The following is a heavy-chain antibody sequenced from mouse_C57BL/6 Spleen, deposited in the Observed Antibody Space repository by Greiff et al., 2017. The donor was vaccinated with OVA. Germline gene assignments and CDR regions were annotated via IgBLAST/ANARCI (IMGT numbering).Heavy chain of an antibody. Sequence: QVQLQQPGAELVKPGASVKMSCKASGYTFTSYWITWVKQRPGQGLEWIGDIYPGSGSTNYNEKFKSKATLTVDTSSSTAYMQLSSLTSEDSAVYYCASYYSNYAWFADWGQGTLVTVSA. CDR2: IYPGSGST. CDR3: ASYYSNYAWFAD. V-gene: IGHV1-55*01. D-gene: IGHD2-5*01. J-gene: IGHJ3*01. CDR1: GYTFTSYW.